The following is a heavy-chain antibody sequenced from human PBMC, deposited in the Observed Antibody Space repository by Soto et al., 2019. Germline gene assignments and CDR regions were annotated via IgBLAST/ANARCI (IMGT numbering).Heavy chain of an antibody. J-gene: IGHJ5*02. CDR1: GGSISYFY. Sequence: SETLSLTCTVSGGSISYFYWNWIRQPPGKGLEWIGHVYPSGSTNYNPSLKSRVTILVDTSKNQFSLKVTSVAAADTAVYYCARGSSAPGWFDPWGQGTLVTVSS. CDR2: VYPSGST. V-gene: IGHV4-59*01. CDR3: ARGSSAPGWFDP.